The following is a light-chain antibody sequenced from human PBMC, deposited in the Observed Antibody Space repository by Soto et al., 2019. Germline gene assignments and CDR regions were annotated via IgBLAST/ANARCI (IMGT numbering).Light chain of an antibody. CDR3: QQSYSTPLT. V-gene: IGKV4-1*01. Sequence: DIVMTQSPDSLAVSLGERATINCKSSQNLLSSANNKNFLAWYQQKPGQPPKLLIYWASARESGVPDRFSGSGSGTDFTLTISSLQAEDVAVYYCQQSYSTPLTCGGGTKVEI. CDR2: WAS. CDR1: QNLLSSANNKNF. J-gene: IGKJ4*01.